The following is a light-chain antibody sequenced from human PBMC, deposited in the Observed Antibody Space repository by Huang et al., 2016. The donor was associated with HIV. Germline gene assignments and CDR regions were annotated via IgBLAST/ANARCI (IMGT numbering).Light chain of an antibody. CDR2: GAS. CDR1: QSISSTY. Sequence: EIVVTQSPGTLSLSPGERATLSCRASQSISSTYLAWYQQRPGRAPRLLIYGASRRATGIPDRFRGSGSGTDFTLIISRLEPEDFAVYYCQHYGTSRVTFGQGTKLEIK. CDR3: QHYGTSRVT. J-gene: IGKJ2*01. V-gene: IGKV3-20*01.